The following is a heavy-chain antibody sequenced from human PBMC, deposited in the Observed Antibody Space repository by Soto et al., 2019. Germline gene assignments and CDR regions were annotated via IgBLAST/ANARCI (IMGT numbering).Heavy chain of an antibody. CDR2: ISWNSGSI. V-gene: IGHV3-9*01. J-gene: IGHJ6*02. CDR1: GFTFDDYA. CDR3: AKEIRGELEWLGNGMDV. D-gene: IGHD3-3*01. Sequence: EVQLVESGGGLVQPGRSLRLSCAASGFTFDDYAMHWVRQAPGKGLEWVSGISWNSGSIGYADSVKGRFTISRDNAKNYLYLQMDSLIAEDTALYYCAKEIRGELEWLGNGMDVWGQGTTVTVSS.